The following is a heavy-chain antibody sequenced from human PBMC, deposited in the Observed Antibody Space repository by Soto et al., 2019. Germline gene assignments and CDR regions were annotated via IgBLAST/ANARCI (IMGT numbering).Heavy chain of an antibody. Sequence: GGSLRLSCTPSGFTFSAYGMHWFRQAPGKGLEWVAAISHDGTNKYYGDSVRGRFTISRDNSKNTLYLQMNTLRNEDTAVYYCAKESRSSAVTATRVYGMDVWGQGTTVTVSS. J-gene: IGHJ6*02. D-gene: IGHD2-21*02. CDR1: GFTFSAYG. CDR3: AKESRSSAVTATRVYGMDV. CDR2: ISHDGTNK. V-gene: IGHV3-30*18.